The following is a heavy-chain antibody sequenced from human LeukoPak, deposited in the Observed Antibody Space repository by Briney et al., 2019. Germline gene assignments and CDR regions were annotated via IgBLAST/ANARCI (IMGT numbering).Heavy chain of an antibody. Sequence: GSLRLSRAASGFTFSSYSMNWVRQAPGKGLEWVSSISSSSSYIYYADSVKGRFTISRDNAKNSLYLQMNSLRAEDTAVYYCARALYCSGGSCYSGKSKGGIDYWGQGTLVTVSS. J-gene: IGHJ4*02. D-gene: IGHD2-15*01. V-gene: IGHV3-21*01. CDR2: ISSSSSYI. CDR1: GFTFSSYS. CDR3: ARALYCSGGSCYSGKSKGGIDY.